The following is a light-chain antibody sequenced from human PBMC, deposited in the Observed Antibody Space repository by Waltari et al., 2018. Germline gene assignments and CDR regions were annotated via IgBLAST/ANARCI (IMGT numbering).Light chain of an antibody. Sequence: DIQMTQSPSSLSASVGDRVTITCRASQNINNYLNWYHQTPGKAPKLLIYATSNLQSGVPSRFSGSGSGTDFTLTISSLQPEDFATYYCQQSYAIPLTFGGGTNVEI. CDR2: ATS. CDR3: QQSYAIPLT. J-gene: IGKJ4*01. V-gene: IGKV1-39*01. CDR1: QNINNY.